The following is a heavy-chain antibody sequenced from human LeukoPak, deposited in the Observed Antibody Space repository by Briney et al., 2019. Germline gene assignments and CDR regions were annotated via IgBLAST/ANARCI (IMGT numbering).Heavy chain of an antibody. CDR2: IYTSGST. D-gene: IGHD2-2*01. Sequence: SETLSLTCTVSGGSISSYYWSWIRQPAGKGLEWIGRIYTSGSTNYNPSLKSRVTMSVDTSKNQFSLKLSSVTAADTAVYYCASIKFGYCSSTSCPNWFDPWGQGTLVTVSS. V-gene: IGHV4-4*07. CDR1: GGSISSYY. CDR3: ASIKFGYCSSTSCPNWFDP. J-gene: IGHJ5*02.